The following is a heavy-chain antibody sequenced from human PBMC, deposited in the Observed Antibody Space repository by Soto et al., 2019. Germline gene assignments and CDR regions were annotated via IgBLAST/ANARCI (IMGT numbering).Heavy chain of an antibody. CDR1: GFSLTSGEVG. CDR3: AQGTIGGSWSPFDA. J-gene: IGHJ4*02. Sequence: QITLIEYGPTLVKPTQTLTLTCNFSGFSLTSGEVGVAWIRQPPGKALEWLALISWDDSKRYTPSLKTRLTITDDTSKNQVVLIMTNVDPVDPATYFCAQGTIGGSWSPFDAWGQGALVTVSS. D-gene: IGHD6-13*01. CDR2: ISWDDSK. V-gene: IGHV2-5*02.